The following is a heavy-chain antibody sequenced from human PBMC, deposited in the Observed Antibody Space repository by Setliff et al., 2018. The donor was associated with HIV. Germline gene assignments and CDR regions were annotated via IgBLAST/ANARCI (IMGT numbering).Heavy chain of an antibody. CDR1: GYSFTSYL. V-gene: IGHV5-51*01. D-gene: IGHD3-10*01. J-gene: IGHJ6*04. CDR2: IYLGDSDT. CDR3: ARHRIDMTHTFRGMDV. Sequence: GESLKISCKGFGYSFTSYLIAWVRQTPGKGLEWMGIIYLGDSDTRYSPSFQGQVTISADKSISTAYLQWSSLKASDTAMYYCARHRIDMTHTFRGMDVWGKGTTVTVSS.